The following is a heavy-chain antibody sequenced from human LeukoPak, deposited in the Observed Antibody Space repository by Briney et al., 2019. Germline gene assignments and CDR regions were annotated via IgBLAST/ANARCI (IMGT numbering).Heavy chain of an antibody. V-gene: IGHV3-23*01. D-gene: IGHD6-19*01. J-gene: IGHJ4*02. CDR1: GFTFSSYA. Sequence: PGGSLRLSCAASGFTFSSYAMSWVRQAPGKGLEWVSAISGSGGSTYYADSVKGRFTISRDNSKNTLYLQMNSLRAEDTAVYYCAKSPTPYSSGWYRFDYWGQGTLVTVSS. CDR3: AKSPTPYSSGWYRFDY. CDR2: ISGSGGST.